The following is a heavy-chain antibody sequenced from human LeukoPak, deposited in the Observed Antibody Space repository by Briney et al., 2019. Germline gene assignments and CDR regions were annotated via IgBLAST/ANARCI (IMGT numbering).Heavy chain of an antibody. J-gene: IGHJ4*02. V-gene: IGHV3-30*18. Sequence: PGGSLRLSCAASGFTFSSYGMHWVRQAPGKGLEWVAVISYDGSNKYYADSVKGRFTISRDNSKNTLYLQMNSLRAEDTAVYYCAKDMYYYDSSGPDDYWGQGTLVTVSS. CDR2: ISYDGSNK. D-gene: IGHD3-22*01. CDR1: GFTFSSYG. CDR3: AKDMYYYDSSGPDDY.